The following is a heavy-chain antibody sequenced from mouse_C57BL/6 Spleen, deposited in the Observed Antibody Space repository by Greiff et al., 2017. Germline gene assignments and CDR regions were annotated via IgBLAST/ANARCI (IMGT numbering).Heavy chain of an antibody. V-gene: IGHV5-9*01. J-gene: IGHJ1*03. D-gene: IGHD2-4*01. CDR1: GFTFSSYT. CDR2: ISGGGGNT. CDR3: ARQNYDYWYFDV. Sequence: EVKLVESGGGLVKPGGSLKLSCAASGFTFSSYTMSWVRQTPEKRLEWVATISGGGGNTYYPDSVKGRFTISRDNAKNPLYLQMSSLRSEDTALYYCARQNYDYWYFDVWGTGTTVTVSS.